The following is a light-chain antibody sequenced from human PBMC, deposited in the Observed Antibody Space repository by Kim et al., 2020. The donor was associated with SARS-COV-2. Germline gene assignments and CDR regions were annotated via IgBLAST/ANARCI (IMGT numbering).Light chain of an antibody. CDR3: QKYNTAPWT. CDR1: QDIANS. CDR2: GAS. Sequence: ASVGDRVTITCRASQDIANSLAWYQQKPGTVPKVLIYGASTLQAGVPARFSGSGSGTEFTLTIGSLQTEDVATYYCQKYNTAPWTFGPGTKVDIK. V-gene: IGKV1-27*01. J-gene: IGKJ1*01.